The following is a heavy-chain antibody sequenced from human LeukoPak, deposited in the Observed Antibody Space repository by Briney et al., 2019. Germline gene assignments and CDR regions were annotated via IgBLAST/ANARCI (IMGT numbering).Heavy chain of an antibody. V-gene: IGHV4-4*07. CDR1: GGSISGYY. D-gene: IGHD3-22*01. Sequence: ASETLSLTCTVSGGSISGYYWSWIRQPAGKGLEWIGRIYTTGNTNYNPSLKSRLTMSVDTSKNQFSLKLSSVTAADTAVYYCARGSEYYDSSGYTYYYYMDVWGKGTTVTVSS. J-gene: IGHJ6*03. CDR2: IYTTGNT. CDR3: ARGSEYYDSSGYTYYYYMDV.